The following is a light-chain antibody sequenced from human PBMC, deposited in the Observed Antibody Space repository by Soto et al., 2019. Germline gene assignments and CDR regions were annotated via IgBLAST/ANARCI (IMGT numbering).Light chain of an antibody. CDR2: SAS. CDR3: QQGNSFPRT. Sequence: DIQMTQSPSSVSASVGDRVTITCRASQSISSWLAWYQQKPGKAPKVLIYSASTLQSGVPSRFSGSGSGTDFTLTISSLQPEYFATYYCQQGNSFPRTFGQGTRLEIK. J-gene: IGKJ5*01. CDR1: QSISSW. V-gene: IGKV1-12*01.